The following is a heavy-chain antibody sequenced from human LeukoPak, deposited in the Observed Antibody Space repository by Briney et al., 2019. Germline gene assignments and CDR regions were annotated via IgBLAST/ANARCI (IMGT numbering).Heavy chain of an antibody. V-gene: IGHV4-34*01. Sequence: PSETLSLTCAVYGGSFSGYYWSWIRQPPGKGLEWIGEINHSGSTNYNPSLKSRVTISVDTSKNQFSLKLSSVTAADTAVYYCARGLSSSCYTTWYFDYWGQGTLVTVSS. CDR3: ARGLSSSCYTTWYFDY. CDR1: GGSFSGYY. CDR2: INHSGST. J-gene: IGHJ4*02. D-gene: IGHD6-13*01.